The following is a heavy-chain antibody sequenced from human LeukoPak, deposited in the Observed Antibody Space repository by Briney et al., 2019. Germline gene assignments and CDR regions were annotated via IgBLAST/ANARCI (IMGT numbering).Heavy chain of an antibody. Sequence: PGGSLRLSCAASGFTFDDYAMHWVRQAPGKGLEWVSGISWNSGSIGYADSAKGRFTISRDNAKNSLYLQMNSLRAEDTALYYCAKDLTYGIAAAGNDYYYGMDVWGQGTTVTVSS. J-gene: IGHJ6*02. V-gene: IGHV3-9*01. CDR3: AKDLTYGIAAAGNDYYYGMDV. CDR2: ISWNSGSI. D-gene: IGHD6-13*01. CDR1: GFTFDDYA.